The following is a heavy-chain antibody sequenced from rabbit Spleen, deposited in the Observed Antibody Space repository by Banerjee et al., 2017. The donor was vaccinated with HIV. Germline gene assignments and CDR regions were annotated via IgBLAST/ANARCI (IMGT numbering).Heavy chain of an antibody. J-gene: IGHJ3*01. D-gene: IGHD6-1*01. V-gene: IGHV1S45*01. Sequence: QEQVEESGGGLVKPEGSLTLSCTASGFSFSNKAVMCWVRQAPGKGLEWIACINVVTGKAVYATWAQGRYTFSKTSSTTVTLEMTSLTAADTASYFCARYNVGGFGYGAYDLWGQGTLVTVS. CDR3: ARYNVGGFGYGAYDL. CDR1: GFSFSNKAV. CDR2: INVVTGKA.